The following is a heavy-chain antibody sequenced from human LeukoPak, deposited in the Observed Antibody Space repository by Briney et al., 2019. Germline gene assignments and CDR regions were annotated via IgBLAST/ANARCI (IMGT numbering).Heavy chain of an antibody. Sequence: GGSLRLSCAASGFTFSSYAMHWVRQAPGKGLEWVAVISYDGSNKYYADSVKGRFTISRDNSKNTLHLQMNSLRAEDTAVYYCARDLQGPYSGYEIGYWGQGTLVTVSS. CDR3: ARDLQGPYSGYEIGY. V-gene: IGHV3-30*04. CDR2: ISYDGSNK. J-gene: IGHJ4*02. D-gene: IGHD5-12*01. CDR1: GFTFSSYA.